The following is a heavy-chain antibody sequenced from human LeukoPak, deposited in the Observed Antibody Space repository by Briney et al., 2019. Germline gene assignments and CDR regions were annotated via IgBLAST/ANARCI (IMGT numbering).Heavy chain of an antibody. CDR1: GGSFSGYY. J-gene: IGHJ6*02. V-gene: IGHV4-34*01. Sequence: SETLSLTCAVYGGSFSGYYWRWIRQPPGKGLEWIGDINHSGSTNYNPSLKSRVTISVDTSKNQFSLKLSSVTAADTAVYYCASAKRPYYYGMDVWGQGTTVTVSS. CDR2: INHSGST. CDR3: ASAKRPYYYGMDV.